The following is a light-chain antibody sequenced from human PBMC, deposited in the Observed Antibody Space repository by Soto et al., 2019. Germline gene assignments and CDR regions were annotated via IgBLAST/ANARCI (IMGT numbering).Light chain of an antibody. V-gene: IGLV4-69*01. CDR3: QTGGTGIL. CDR1: SGHSSYA. CDR2: LNSDGRH. Sequence: QPVLTQSPSASASLGASVKLTCTLSSGHSSYAIAWHQQQPEKGPRYLMKLNSDGRHSKGDGIPDRFSGSSSGAERYLTISSLQSEDEADYYCQTGGTGILFGGGTKLTVL. J-gene: IGLJ2*01.